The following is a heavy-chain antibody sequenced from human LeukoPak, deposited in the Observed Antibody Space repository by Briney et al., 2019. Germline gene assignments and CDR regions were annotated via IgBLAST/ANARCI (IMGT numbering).Heavy chain of an antibody. CDR1: GFTFDDYA. CDR2: ISWNSGSI. D-gene: IGHD6-6*01. J-gene: IGHJ4*02. CDR3: AKDQGFDNSSSIED. V-gene: IGHV3-9*01. Sequence: GGSLRLSCAASGFTFDDYAMHWVRQAPGKGLEWVSGISWNSGSIGYADSVKGRFTISRDNAKNSLYLQMNSLRAEDTALYYCAKDQGFDNSSSIEDWGQGTLVTVSS.